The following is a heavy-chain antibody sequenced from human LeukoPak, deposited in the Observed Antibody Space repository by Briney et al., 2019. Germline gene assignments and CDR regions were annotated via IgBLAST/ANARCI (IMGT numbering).Heavy chain of an antibody. J-gene: IGHJ4*02. D-gene: IGHD1-26*01. V-gene: IGHV3-74*01. CDR1: GLTFTNYG. Sequence: GGSLRLSCVASGLTFTNYGMMWVRQAPEKGLVWVSYIDGDGRTTTYADSVKGRFTISRDNAKNTLYLQMNSLRAEDTAMYYCARNYNGMSCWGQGTLVIVSS. CDR3: ARNYNGMSC. CDR2: IDGDGRTT.